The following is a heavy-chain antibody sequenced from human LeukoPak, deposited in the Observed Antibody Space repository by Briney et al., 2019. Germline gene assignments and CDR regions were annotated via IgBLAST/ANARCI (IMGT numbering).Heavy chain of an antibody. CDR1: GYTFTGYY. Sequence: AASVNVSCKASGYTFTGYYMHWVRQAPGQGLEWMGWINPNSGGTNYAQKFQGRVTMTRDTSISTAYMELSRLRSDDTAVYYCARDITGTTRVWFDPWGQGTLVTVSS. V-gene: IGHV1-2*02. CDR3: ARDITGTTRVWFDP. CDR2: INPNSGGT. D-gene: IGHD1-20*01. J-gene: IGHJ5*02.